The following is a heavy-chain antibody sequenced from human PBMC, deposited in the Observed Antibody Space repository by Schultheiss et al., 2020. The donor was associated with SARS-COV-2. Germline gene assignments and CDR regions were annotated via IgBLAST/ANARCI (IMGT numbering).Heavy chain of an antibody. D-gene: IGHD1-20*01. CDR2: IYSGGST. J-gene: IGHJ4*02. Sequence: GESLKISCAASGLTVSSNYMSWVRQAPGKGLEWVSVIYSGGSTYYADSVKGRFTISRDNSENTLYLQMNSLRAEDTAVYYCAKGLTGTTSWGQGTLVTVSS. CDR3: AKGLTGTTS. V-gene: IGHV3-53*01. CDR1: GLTVSSNY.